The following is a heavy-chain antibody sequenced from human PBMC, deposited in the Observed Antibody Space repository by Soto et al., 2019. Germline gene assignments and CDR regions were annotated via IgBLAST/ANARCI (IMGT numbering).Heavy chain of an antibody. CDR1: GGTFSSYA. J-gene: IGHJ6*02. V-gene: IGHV1-69*13. CDR2: IIPIFGTA. D-gene: IGHD6-13*01. CDR3: ASREAAAGIYYYHYVMDV. Sequence: SVKVSCKASGGTFSSYAISWVRQAPGQGLEWMGGIIPIFGTANYAQKFQGRVTITADESTSTAYMELSSLRSEDTAVYYCASREAAAGIYYYHYVMDVWGQGTTVTVSS.